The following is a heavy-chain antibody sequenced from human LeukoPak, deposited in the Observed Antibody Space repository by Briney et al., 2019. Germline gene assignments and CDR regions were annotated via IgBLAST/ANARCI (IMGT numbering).Heavy chain of an antibody. V-gene: IGHV1-3*04. Sequence: ASVKVSCKASGYTFTTYAIHWVRQAPGQRLEWMGWINTGNGNTRYSQTFQGRVTITSDTSASTAYMELSSLRSEDTAVYYCARGIAAAPRGAFDIWGQGTMVTVSS. CDR3: ARGIAAAPRGAFDI. J-gene: IGHJ3*02. D-gene: IGHD6-13*01. CDR1: GYTFTTYA. CDR2: INTGNGNT.